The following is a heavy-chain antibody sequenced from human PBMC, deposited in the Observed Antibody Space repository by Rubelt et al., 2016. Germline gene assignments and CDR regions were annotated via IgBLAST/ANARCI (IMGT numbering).Heavy chain of an antibody. CDR1: GYTFTSYA. D-gene: IGHD3-16*01. V-gene: IGHV1-3*01. CDR3: ARKGYGYGMDV. Sequence: QVQLVQSGAEVKKPGASVKVSCKASGYTFTSYAMHWVRQAPGQRLEGMGWINAGNGNTKYSQKFQGRVTITRDTSASTAYRELSSLRSEDTAVYYCARKGYGYGMDVWGQGTTVTVSS. CDR2: INAGNGNT. J-gene: IGHJ6*02.